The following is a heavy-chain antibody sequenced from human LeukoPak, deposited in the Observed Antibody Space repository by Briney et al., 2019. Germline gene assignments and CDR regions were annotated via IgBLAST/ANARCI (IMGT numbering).Heavy chain of an antibody. CDR3: ASYDILTGEVDY. D-gene: IGHD3-9*01. V-gene: IGHV4-59*01. Sequence: EASETLSLTCTVSGGSISSYYWSWIRQPPGKGLEWIGYIYYSGSTNYNPSLKSRVTISVDTSKNQLSLKLSSVTAADTAVYYCASYDILTGEVDYWGQGTLVTVSS. J-gene: IGHJ4*02. CDR1: GGSISSYY. CDR2: IYYSGST.